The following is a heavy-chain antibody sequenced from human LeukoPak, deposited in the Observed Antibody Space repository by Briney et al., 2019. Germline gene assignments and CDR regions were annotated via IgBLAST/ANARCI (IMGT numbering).Heavy chain of an antibody. D-gene: IGHD3-22*01. Sequence: PGRSLRLSCAASGFTFSSYAMSWVRQAPGKGLEWVSVVSGGGTTTHNADSVEGRFSSSRDNSKNTLFLHMNSLRVDDTAVYYCAKGDDSSGRNWFDSWGQGTLVTVSS. CDR2: VSGGGTTT. J-gene: IGHJ5*01. CDR3: AKGDDSSGRNWFDS. V-gene: IGHV3-23*01. CDR1: GFTFSSYA.